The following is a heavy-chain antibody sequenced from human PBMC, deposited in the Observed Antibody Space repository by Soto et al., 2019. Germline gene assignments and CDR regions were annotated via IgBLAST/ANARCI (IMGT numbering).Heavy chain of an antibody. V-gene: IGHV1-69*01. Sequence: QVQLVQSGAEVRKPGSSVKVSCRASGGTFSSYPISWVRQAPGQGLEWMGGIIPMFATADYAQKFQGRLTITADESTSTAYMQLSSLRSEDTAVYYCSISDAYGRGDYWGQGPLVTVSS. J-gene: IGHJ4*02. D-gene: IGHD4-17*01. CDR2: IIPMFATA. CDR3: SISDAYGRGDY. CDR1: GGTFSSYP.